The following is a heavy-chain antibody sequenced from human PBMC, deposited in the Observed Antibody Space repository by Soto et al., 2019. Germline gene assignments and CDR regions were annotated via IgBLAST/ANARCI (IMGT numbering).Heavy chain of an antibody. Sequence: SETLSLTCAVSGDSISSGGNSWSWILQPPGKGLEWVGYIYHSGSTYYNPSLKSRVTISLDRSKNQFSLKLTSVTAADTAVYYCARDKWRAGAGGYYGMDVWGQGTTVTISS. V-gene: IGHV4-30-2*01. CDR1: GDSISSGGNS. CDR3: ARDKWRAGAGGYYGMDV. CDR2: IYHSGST. J-gene: IGHJ6*02. D-gene: IGHD6-13*01.